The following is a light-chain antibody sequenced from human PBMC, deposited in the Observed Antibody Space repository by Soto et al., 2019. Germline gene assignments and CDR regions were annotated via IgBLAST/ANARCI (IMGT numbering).Light chain of an antibody. J-gene: IGKJ1*01. V-gene: IGKV3-15*01. CDR2: DAS. CDR1: QSVSSN. CDR3: QHGNFCWT. Sequence: EIVMTQSPATLSVSPGERATLSCRASQSVSSNLAWYQQKPGQPPRLLIYDASNRATGIPARFSGSGSGTDITLTIRIQQSDYSADYCCQHGNFCWTFGQGTKVDIK.